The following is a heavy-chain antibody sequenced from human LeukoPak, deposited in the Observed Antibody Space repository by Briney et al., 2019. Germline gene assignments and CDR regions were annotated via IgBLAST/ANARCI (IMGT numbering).Heavy chain of an antibody. Sequence: GASEKVSCKASGYTFTSYGISWVRQAPGQGLEWMGWISAYNGNTNYAQKLQGRVTMTTDTSTSTAYMELRSLRSEDTAVYYCARDIVVVPAAPNYYYYYYMDVWGKGTTVTVSS. CDR2: ISAYNGNT. D-gene: IGHD2-2*01. CDR1: GYTFTSYG. CDR3: ARDIVVVPAAPNYYYYYYMDV. J-gene: IGHJ6*03. V-gene: IGHV1-18*01.